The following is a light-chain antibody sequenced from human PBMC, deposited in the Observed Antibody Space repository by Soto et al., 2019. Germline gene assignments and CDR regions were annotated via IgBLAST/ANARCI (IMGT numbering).Light chain of an antibody. J-gene: IGKJ1*01. CDR1: QTIMTY. CDR2: AAS. V-gene: IGKV1-39*01. Sequence: DIQMTQSPSSLSASVVDEVTMTCRASQTIMTYLNWYQLKPGKPPRLLIYAASSLQSGVPSRFSGSGSGTDFTLTITSLQPEDFATYSCQQSYNSPQTFGQGTKVDI. CDR3: QQSYNSPQT.